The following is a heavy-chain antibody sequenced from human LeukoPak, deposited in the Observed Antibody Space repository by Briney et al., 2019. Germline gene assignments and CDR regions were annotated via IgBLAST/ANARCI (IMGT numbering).Heavy chain of an antibody. Sequence: GGSLRLSCDVYGFSFSSYCMSWVRQAPGRGLGWVSAISGSGGSTYYADSVKGRFTISRDNSKNTLYLQTNSLRAEDTAVYYCAKLGSGSHFDYWGQGTLVTVSS. D-gene: IGHD3-10*01. CDR3: AKLGSGSHFDY. V-gene: IGHV3-23*01. J-gene: IGHJ4*02. CDR2: ISGSGGST. CDR1: GFSFSSYC.